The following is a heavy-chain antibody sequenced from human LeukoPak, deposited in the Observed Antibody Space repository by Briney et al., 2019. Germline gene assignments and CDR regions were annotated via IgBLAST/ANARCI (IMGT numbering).Heavy chain of an antibody. Sequence: GGSLRLSCAASGFTFSGYWMHWVRQAPGKGPVWVSRVDVHGQGTAYADSVKGRFTISRDNAKNTLSLQMNSLSAEDTAVYYCARSNYDSTTFYYHLDLWGQGTLVTVSS. CDR1: GFTFSGYW. CDR2: VDVHGQGT. J-gene: IGHJ5*02. V-gene: IGHV3-74*01. CDR3: ARSNYDSTTFYYHLDL. D-gene: IGHD2/OR15-2a*01.